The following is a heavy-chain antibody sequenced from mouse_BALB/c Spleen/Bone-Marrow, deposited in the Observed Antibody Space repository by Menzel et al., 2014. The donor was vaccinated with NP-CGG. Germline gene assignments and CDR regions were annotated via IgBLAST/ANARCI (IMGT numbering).Heavy chain of an antibody. CDR2: INPDSSTI. CDR3: AGGNGLGDY. D-gene: IGHD2-2*01. CDR1: GFDFSRYW. Sequence: DVKLVESGGGLVQPGGSLKLSCAASGFDFSRYWMSWVRQAPGKGLEWIGEINPDSSTINYTPSLKDKFIISRDNAKNTLYLQMSKVRSEDTVLYYCAGGNGLGDYWGQGTTLTVSS. J-gene: IGHJ2*01. V-gene: IGHV4-1*02.